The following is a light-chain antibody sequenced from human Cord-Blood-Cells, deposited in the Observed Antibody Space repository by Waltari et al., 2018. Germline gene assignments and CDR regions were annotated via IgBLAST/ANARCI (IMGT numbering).Light chain of an antibody. J-gene: IGKJ2*01. CDR2: KAS. Sequence: DIQTTQSPSPLSASVGDTVTITCRASQSISSWLAWYQQKPGKAPKLLIYKASSLESGVPSRFSGSGSGTEFTLTISSLQPDDFATYYCQQYNSYSGTFGQWTKLEIK. V-gene: IGKV1-5*03. CDR1: QSISSW. CDR3: QQYNSYSGT.